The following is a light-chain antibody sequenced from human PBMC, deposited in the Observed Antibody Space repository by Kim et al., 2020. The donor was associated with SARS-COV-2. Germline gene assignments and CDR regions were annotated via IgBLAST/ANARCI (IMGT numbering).Light chain of an antibody. CDR1: NIGSKS. CDR3: QVWDSSSDHPHVV. J-gene: IGLJ2*01. V-gene: IGLV3-21*04. CDR2: YDT. Sequence: GKPARITCGGNNIGSKSVHWYRQKPGQAPVLVIYYDTDRPSGIPERFSGSNSGNTATLTVNRVEAGDQADYYCQVWDSSSDHPHVVFGGGTQLTVL.